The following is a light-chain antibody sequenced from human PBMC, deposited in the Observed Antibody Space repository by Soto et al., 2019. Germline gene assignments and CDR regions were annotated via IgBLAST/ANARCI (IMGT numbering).Light chain of an antibody. V-gene: IGKV3-20*01. Sequence: EIVLTQSPGTLSLSPGERATLSCRASQSVSSSYLAWYQQKPGQAPRLLIYDTSSRPTGIPDRFSGSGSATDFTLAISRLEPEDFAVYYCQQCGSSPSFGQGPKVELK. CDR1: QSVSSSY. CDR3: QQCGSSPS. J-gene: IGKJ1*01. CDR2: DTS.